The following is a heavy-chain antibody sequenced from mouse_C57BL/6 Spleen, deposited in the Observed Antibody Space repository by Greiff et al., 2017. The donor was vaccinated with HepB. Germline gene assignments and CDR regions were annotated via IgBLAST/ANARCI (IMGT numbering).Heavy chain of an antibody. CDR2: IRLKSDNYAT. V-gene: IGHV6-3*01. J-gene: IGHJ3*01. CDR1: GFTFSNYW. CDR3: TGYKFAY. Sequence: EVKVEESGGGLVQPGGSMKLSCVASGFTFSNYWMNWVRQSPEKGLEWVAQIRLKSDNYATHYAESVKGRFTISRDDSKSSVYLQMNNLRAEDTGIYYCTGYKFAYWGQGTLVTVSA.